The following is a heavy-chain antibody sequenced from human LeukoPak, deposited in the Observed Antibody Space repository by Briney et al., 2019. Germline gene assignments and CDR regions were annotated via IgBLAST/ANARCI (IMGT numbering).Heavy chain of an antibody. CDR1: GGSISSSNW. Sequence: SETLSLTCAVSGGSISSSNWWSWDRQPPGKGLEWIGEIYHSGSTNYNPSLKSRVTISVDKSKNQFSLKLSSVTAADTAVYYCARGITMVRGVIGGFDPWGQGTLVTVSS. J-gene: IGHJ5*02. D-gene: IGHD3-10*01. CDR3: ARGITMVRGVIGGFDP. V-gene: IGHV4-4*02. CDR2: IYHSGST.